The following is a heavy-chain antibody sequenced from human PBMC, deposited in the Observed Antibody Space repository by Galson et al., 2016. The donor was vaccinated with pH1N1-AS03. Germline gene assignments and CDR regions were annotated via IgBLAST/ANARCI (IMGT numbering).Heavy chain of an antibody. CDR2: IYYGGNT. CDR1: GYSITTGHY. D-gene: IGHD6-19*01. CDR3: ARSPRIISVAGTFPSRFDP. Sequence: EPLSLTCTVSGYSITTGHYWGWIRQPPGKGLEWIGSIYYGGNTDYHPSLKSRVTISVDTSKNQFSLKLISVTAADTAVYYCARSPRIISVAGTFPSRFDPWSQGTLVTVSS. J-gene: IGHJ5*02. V-gene: IGHV4-38-2*02.